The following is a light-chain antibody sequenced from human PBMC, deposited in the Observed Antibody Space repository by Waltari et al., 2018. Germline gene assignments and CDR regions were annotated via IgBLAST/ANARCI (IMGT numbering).Light chain of an antibody. Sequence: QSVLTQPPSVSGAPGQKVTISCSGSKSNIGNNYVSWYQQFPGTAPKLLIYDNNKRPSGIPDRISGSKSGTSATLGITGLQTGVEAEYYCGTWESSLNGYVFGTGTKVTV. CDR2: DNN. CDR1: KSNIGNNY. J-gene: IGLJ1*01. CDR3: GTWESSLNGYV. V-gene: IGLV1-51*01.